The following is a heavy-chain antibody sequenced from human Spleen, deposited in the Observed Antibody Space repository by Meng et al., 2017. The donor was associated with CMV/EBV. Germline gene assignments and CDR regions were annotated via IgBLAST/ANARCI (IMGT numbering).Heavy chain of an antibody. CDR2: INSDGSST. CDR1: GFTLCSYW. J-gene: IGHJ4*02. CDR3: ARGIDY. V-gene: IGHV3-74*01. Sequence: LSLTCAASGFTLCSYWMHWVRQAPGKGLVWVSRINSDGSSTSYADSVKGRFTISRDNAKNTLYWQMNSLSAEDTAVYYCARGIDYWGQGTLVTVSS.